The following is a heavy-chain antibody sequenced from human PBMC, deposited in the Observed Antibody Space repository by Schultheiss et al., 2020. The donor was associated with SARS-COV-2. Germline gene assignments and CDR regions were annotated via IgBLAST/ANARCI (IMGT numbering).Heavy chain of an antibody. D-gene: IGHD3-3*01. Sequence: GGSLRLSCAGSGSTFSSYAVHWVRQAPGKGLEWVALVSYDGSSKYYSEAVKGRFTISRDNSQNTLFLQMNSLRSEDTALYYCARPLDYDSTSYYYYYAMDVWGQGTTVTVSS. J-gene: IGHJ6*02. CDR1: GSTFSSYA. CDR2: VSYDGSSK. CDR3: ARPLDYDSTSYYYYYAMDV. V-gene: IGHV3-30*03.